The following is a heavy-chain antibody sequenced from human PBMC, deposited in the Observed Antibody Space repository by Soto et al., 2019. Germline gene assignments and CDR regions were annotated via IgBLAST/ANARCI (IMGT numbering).Heavy chain of an antibody. V-gene: IGHV3-7*01. D-gene: IGHD7-27*01. J-gene: IGHJ3*02. CDR2: IKQDGSEK. CDR1: GFTFSSYW. CDR3: ARDSEAPLTGVDAFDI. Sequence: GGSLRLSCAASGFTFSSYWMSWVRQAPGKGLEWVANIKQDGSEKYYVDSVKGRFTISRDNAKNSLYLQMNSLRAEDTAVYYCARDSEAPLTGVDAFDIWGQGTMVTVSS.